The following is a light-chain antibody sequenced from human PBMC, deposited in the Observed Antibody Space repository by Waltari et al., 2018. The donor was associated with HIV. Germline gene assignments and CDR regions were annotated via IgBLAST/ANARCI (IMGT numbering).Light chain of an antibody. Sequence: TQSPATLSVSPGERATLSCRASQSVSSNLAWYQQKPGQAPRLLIYGASTRATGIPARFSGSGSGTEFTLTISSLQSEDFAVYYCQQYNNWPPLTFGGGTKVEIK. CDR1: QSVSSN. CDR3: QQYNNWPPLT. CDR2: GAS. J-gene: IGKJ4*01. V-gene: IGKV3-15*01.